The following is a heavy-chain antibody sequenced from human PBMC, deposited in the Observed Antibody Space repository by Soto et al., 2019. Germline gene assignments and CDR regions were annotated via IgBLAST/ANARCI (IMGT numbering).Heavy chain of an antibody. V-gene: IGHV3-48*01. J-gene: IGHJ6*03. Sequence: GGSLRLSCAASGFTFSSYSMNWVRQAPGKGLEWVSYISSSSSTIYYADSVKGRFTISRDNAKNSLYLQMNSLRAEDTAVYYCARAYYDFWSGYYHDYYYMDVWGKGTTVTVSS. CDR3: ARAYYDFWSGYYHDYYYMDV. D-gene: IGHD3-3*01. CDR2: ISSSSSTI. CDR1: GFTFSSYS.